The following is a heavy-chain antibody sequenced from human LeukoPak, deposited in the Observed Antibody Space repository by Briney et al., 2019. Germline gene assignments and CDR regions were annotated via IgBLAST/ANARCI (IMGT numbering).Heavy chain of an antibody. CDR3: ARDERSGYQNLDY. CDR1: GFTFSSYW. CDR2: IKQDGSEK. D-gene: IGHD3-3*01. J-gene: IGHJ4*02. Sequence: GGSLRLSCAASGFTFSSYWMSWVRQAPGKGLEWVANIKQDGSEKYYVDSVKGRFTISRDNAKNSLYLQMNSLRAEDTAVYYCARDERSGYQNLDYWGQGTLVTVSS. V-gene: IGHV3-7*01.